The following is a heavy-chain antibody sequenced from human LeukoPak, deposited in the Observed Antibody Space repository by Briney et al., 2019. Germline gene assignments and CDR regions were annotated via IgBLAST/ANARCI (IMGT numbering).Heavy chain of an antibody. V-gene: IGHV3-23*01. J-gene: IGHJ4*02. CDR3: ASYYGDYHFDY. CDR2: ISGSGGST. CDR1: GFTCSYA. D-gene: IGHD4-17*01. Sequence: GGSLRLSCAASGFTCSYAMSWVRQAPGKGLEWVSAISGSGGSTYYADSVKGRFTISRDNSKNTLYLQMNSLRAEDTAVYYCASYYGDYHFDYWGQGTLVTVSS.